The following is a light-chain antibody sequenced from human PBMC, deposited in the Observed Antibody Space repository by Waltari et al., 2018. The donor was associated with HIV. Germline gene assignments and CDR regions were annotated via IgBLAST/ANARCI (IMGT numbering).Light chain of an antibody. J-gene: IGLJ1*01. Sequence: QSGLTQPASVSGSPGQPLTISCTGTTSDVGGYNYVSWYQQHPGKAPKLIIYEVSNRPSGVSNRFSGSKSGNTASLTISGLQPEDETDYYCSSFSSSSNPYVFGTGTKVTVL. CDR3: SSFSSSSNPYV. CDR2: EVS. V-gene: IGLV2-14*01. CDR1: TSDVGGYNY.